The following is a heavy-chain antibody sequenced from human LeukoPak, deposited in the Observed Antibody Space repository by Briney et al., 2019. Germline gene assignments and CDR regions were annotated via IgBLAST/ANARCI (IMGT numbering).Heavy chain of an antibody. CDR1: GFAVSNYW. CDR2: IKQDGSET. D-gene: IGHD3-16*01. V-gene: IGHV3-7*01. J-gene: IGHJ3*02. Sequence: PGGSLRLSCAAAGFAVSNYWVRWVRQAPGEGLEWVANIKQDGSETYYVDSVKGRFTISRENAKNSLYLQMNSLRAGDTAVYYCAREGGGSAFDIWGQGTMVTVSS. CDR3: AREGGGSAFDI.